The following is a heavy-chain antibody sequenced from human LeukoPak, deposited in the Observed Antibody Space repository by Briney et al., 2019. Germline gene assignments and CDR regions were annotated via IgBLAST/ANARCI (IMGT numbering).Heavy chain of an antibody. CDR1: GFTFSSYS. J-gene: IGHJ4*02. CDR3: ARDEVGAPDY. V-gene: IGHV3-21*01. CDR2: ISSSSSYI. D-gene: IGHD1-26*01. Sequence: PGGSLRLSCAASGFTFSSYSMNWVRQAPGKGLQWVSSISSSSSYIYYADSVKGRFTISRDNAKNSLYLQMNSLRAEDTAVYYCARDEVGAPDYWGQGTLVTVSS.